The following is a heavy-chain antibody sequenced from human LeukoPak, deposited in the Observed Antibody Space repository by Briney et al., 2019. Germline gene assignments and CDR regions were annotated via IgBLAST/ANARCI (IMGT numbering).Heavy chain of an antibody. D-gene: IGHD3-22*01. V-gene: IGHV1-8*01. CDR3: ARDGRHRLSGYGGWFDS. CDR1: GYTFTSYD. J-gene: IGHJ5*01. CDR2: MNPNSGNT. Sequence: ASVKVSCKASGYTFTSYDINWVRQATGQGLEWMGWMNPNSGNTGYAQKFQGRVIMTTDTSTTTAYMEVRNLRSDDTAVYYCARDGRHRLSGYGGWFDSWGQGTLVTVSS.